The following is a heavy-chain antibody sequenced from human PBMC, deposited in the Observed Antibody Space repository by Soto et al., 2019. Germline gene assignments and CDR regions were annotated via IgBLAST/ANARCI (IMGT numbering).Heavy chain of an antibody. CDR2: MFYGGTA. Sequence: QVQLQESGPGPVKPSETLSLTCNVSGASITSHYWTWIRQSPGKGLEWIGYMFYGGTANYNPSLRGRVTISLDTSKNQFSLKLSSVTAADTSVYYCARNRGYYVTDYWGQGTLVTVSS. V-gene: IGHV4-59*08. J-gene: IGHJ4*02. CDR3: ARNRGYYVTDY. CDR1: GASITSHY. D-gene: IGHD1-26*01.